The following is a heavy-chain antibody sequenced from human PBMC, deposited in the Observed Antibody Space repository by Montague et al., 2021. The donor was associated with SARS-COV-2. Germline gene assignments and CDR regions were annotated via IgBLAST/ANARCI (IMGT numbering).Heavy chain of an antibody. Sequence: SETLSLTCAVYGGSFSGYYWSWIRQPPGKGLEWIGEINHSGSTNYNPSLKSRVTISVDTSNNQFSLKLSSVTAADTAVYYCARRSYSYYYYGMDVWGQGTTVTVSS. CDR1: GGSFSGYY. J-gene: IGHJ6*02. CDR3: ARRSYSYYYYGMDV. V-gene: IGHV4-34*01. CDR2: INHSGST. D-gene: IGHD1-26*01.